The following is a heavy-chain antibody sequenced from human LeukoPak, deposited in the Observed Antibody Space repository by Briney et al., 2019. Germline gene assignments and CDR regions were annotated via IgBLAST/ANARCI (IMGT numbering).Heavy chain of an antibody. J-gene: IGHJ6*03. V-gene: IGHV1-18*04. CDR1: GYTFTGYY. Sequence: GASVKVSCKASGYTFTGYYMHWVRQAPGQGLEWMGWISAYNGNTNYAQKLQGRVTMTTDTSTSTAYMELRSLRSDDTAVYYCARDPIAAAVWGNYYYMDVWGKGTTVTVSS. CDR2: ISAYNGNT. CDR3: ARDPIAAAVWGNYYYMDV. D-gene: IGHD6-13*01.